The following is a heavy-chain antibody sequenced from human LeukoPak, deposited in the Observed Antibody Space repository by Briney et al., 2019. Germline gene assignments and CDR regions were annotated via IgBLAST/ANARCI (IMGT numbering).Heavy chain of an antibody. V-gene: IGHV3-48*04. CDR3: ARDNSYSSSWSEYFQH. Sequence: PGGSLRLSCAASGFTFSSSSMNWVRQAPGKGLEWVSYISSSSSTIYYADSVKGRFTISRDNAKNSLYLQMNSLRAEDTAVYYCARDNSYSSSWSEYFQHWGQGTLVTVSS. D-gene: IGHD6-13*01. CDR2: ISSSSSTI. J-gene: IGHJ1*01. CDR1: GFTFSSSS.